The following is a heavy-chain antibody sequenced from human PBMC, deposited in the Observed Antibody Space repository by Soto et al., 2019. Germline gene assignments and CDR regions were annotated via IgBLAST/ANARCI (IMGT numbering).Heavy chain of an antibody. V-gene: IGHV1-69*06. D-gene: IGHD1-26*01. Sequence: QVQLVQSGAEVKKPGSSVKVSCKTSGGTFSTYSIVWVRQAPGEGLEWMGGIIPIFGTAKYAQKYQDRVTITADKSTNTAFMELSSLKSEDTAMYYCASSSGNNYGVGTNYYFDYWGQGTLVTVSS. CDR1: GGTFSTYS. CDR3: ASSSGNNYGVGTNYYFDY. CDR2: IIPIFGTA. J-gene: IGHJ4*02.